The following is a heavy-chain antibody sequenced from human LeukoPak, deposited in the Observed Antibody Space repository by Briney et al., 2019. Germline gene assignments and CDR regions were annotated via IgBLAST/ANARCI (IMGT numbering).Heavy chain of an antibody. J-gene: IGHJ4*02. D-gene: IGHD6-13*01. Sequence: PGRSLRLSCAASGFTFSSYGMHWVRQAPGKGLEWVAVIWYDGSNKYYADSVKSRFTISRDNSKNTLYLQMNSLRAEDTAVYYCAKDWGPEQQLDALNFDYWGQGTLVTVSS. CDR3: AKDWGPEQQLDALNFDY. V-gene: IGHV3-33*06. CDR2: IWYDGSNK. CDR1: GFTFSSYG.